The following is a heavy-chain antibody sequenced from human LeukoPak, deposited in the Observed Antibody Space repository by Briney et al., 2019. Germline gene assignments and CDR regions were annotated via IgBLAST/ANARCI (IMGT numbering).Heavy chain of an antibody. J-gene: IGHJ4*02. CDR2: IKSKTDGGTT. V-gene: IGHV3-15*01. CDR3: ARVLYVVRGVILAFDY. D-gene: IGHD3-10*01. CDR1: GFTFSNAW. Sequence: GGSLRLSCAASGFTFSNAWMSWVRQAPGKGLEWVGRIKSKTDGGTTDYAAPVKGRFTISRDDSKNTLYLQMNSLRAEDTAVYYCARVLYVVRGVILAFDYWGQGTLVTVSS.